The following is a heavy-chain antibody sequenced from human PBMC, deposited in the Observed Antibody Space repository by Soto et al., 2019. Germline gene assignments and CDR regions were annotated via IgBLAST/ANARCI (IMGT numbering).Heavy chain of an antibody. D-gene: IGHD2-15*01. Sequence: SETLSLTCTVSGGSISSYYWSWIRQPPGKGLEWIGYIYYSGSTNYNPSLKSRVTISVDTSKNQFSLKLSSVTAADTAVYCCARRYGGTFDYWGQGTLVTVSS. J-gene: IGHJ4*02. CDR1: GGSISSYY. CDR2: IYYSGST. CDR3: ARRYGGTFDY. V-gene: IGHV4-59*08.